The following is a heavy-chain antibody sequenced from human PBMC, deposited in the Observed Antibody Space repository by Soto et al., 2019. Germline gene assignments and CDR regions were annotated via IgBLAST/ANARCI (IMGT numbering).Heavy chain of an antibody. Sequence: XSVKVSCHGSGCTFIYYYSHLVRQAPGQGLEWMGWISPRSGGTNYAQKFRVRVTITSDTSINTAYMELTSLSSDDTAVYYCTKKGGGPFPFDTWAHGTRVTVSS. V-gene: IGHV1-2*02. CDR1: GCTFIYYY. D-gene: IGHD3-10*01. CDR2: ISPRSGGT. J-gene: IGHJ5*01. CDR3: TKKGGGPFPFDT.